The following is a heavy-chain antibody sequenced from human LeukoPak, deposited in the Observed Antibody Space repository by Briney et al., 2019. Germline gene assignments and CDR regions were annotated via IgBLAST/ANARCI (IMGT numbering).Heavy chain of an antibody. CDR2: FDPEDGET. CDR3: ATPFSGSYHKRDDY. D-gene: IGHD1-26*01. V-gene: IGHV1-24*01. CDR1: GGTFSSYA. J-gene: IGHJ4*02. Sequence: ASVKVSCKASGGTFSSYAISWVRQAPGKGLEWMGGFDPEDGETIYAQKFQGRVTMTEDTSTDTAYMELSSLRSEDTAVYYCATPFSGSYHKRDDYWGQGTLVTVSS.